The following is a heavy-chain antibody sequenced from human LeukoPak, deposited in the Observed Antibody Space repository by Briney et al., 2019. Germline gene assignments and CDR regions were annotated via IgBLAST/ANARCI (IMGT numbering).Heavy chain of an antibody. CDR1: GGSFSGYY. V-gene: IGHV4-34*01. J-gene: IGHJ4*02. CDR2: INHSGST. CDR3: ARGIIRVKQQSFDY. D-gene: IGHD6-13*01. Sequence: PSETLSLTCAVYGGSFSGYYWSWIRQPPGKGLEWIGEINHSGSTNYNPSLKSRVTISVDTSKNQFSLKLSSVTAADTAVYYCARGIIRVKQQSFDYWGQGTLVTVSS.